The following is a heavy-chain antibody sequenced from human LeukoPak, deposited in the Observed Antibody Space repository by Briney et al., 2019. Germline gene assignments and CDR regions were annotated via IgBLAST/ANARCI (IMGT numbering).Heavy chain of an antibody. D-gene: IGHD3-3*01. CDR1: GFTFSSYA. V-gene: IGHV3-23*01. CDR3: AKWGGEYDFWSGYTNWFDP. CDR2: ISGSGGST. Sequence: PGGSLRLSCAASGFTFSSYAMSWVRQAPGKGLEWVSAISGSGGSTYYADSVKGRFTISRDNSKNTLYLQMNSLRAEDTAVYYCAKWGGEYDFWSGYTNWFDPWGQGTLVTVSS. J-gene: IGHJ5*02.